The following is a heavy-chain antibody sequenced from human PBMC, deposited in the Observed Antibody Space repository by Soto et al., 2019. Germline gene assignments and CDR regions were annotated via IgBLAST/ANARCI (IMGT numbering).Heavy chain of an antibody. V-gene: IGHV4-4*07. Sequence: SETLSLDSTVSGGSISSYYLRWIRQPAGKGLEWIGRIYTSGSTNYTPSLKSRVTMSVDTSKNQFSLKLSSVTAAATAVYYCARVSYGYFQHWGQGTLVTVSS. CDR1: GGSISSYY. D-gene: IGHD1-26*01. J-gene: IGHJ1*01. CDR3: ARVSYGYFQH. CDR2: IYTSGST.